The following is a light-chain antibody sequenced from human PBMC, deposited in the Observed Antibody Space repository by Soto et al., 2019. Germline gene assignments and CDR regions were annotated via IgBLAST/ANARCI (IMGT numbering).Light chain of an antibody. CDR1: SSDVGGYNY. V-gene: IGLV2-14*01. J-gene: IGLJ2*01. Sequence: QSALTQPASVSGSPGQSITISCTGTSSDVGGYNYVSWYQQHPGKAPKLMIYEVSNRPSGVSNRFSGSKSGNTASLTISGLQAEDEADYYCTSYTSSSNGVFGGVTKLTVL. CDR2: EVS. CDR3: TSYTSSSNGV.